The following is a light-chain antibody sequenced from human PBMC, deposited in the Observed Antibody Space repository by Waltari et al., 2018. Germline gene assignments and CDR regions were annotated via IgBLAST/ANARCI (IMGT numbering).Light chain of an antibody. Sequence: IVLTQSPGTLSLSTGERATLSCRASQSVSRSSAWYQQKPGQAPSLLIYAASTRATGIPDRFSGSGSGTDFSLTISRLEPEDFAVYYCQHYVRLPATFGQGTKVEIK. CDR2: AAS. J-gene: IGKJ1*01. CDR3: QHYVRLPAT. CDR1: QSVSRS. V-gene: IGKV3-20*01.